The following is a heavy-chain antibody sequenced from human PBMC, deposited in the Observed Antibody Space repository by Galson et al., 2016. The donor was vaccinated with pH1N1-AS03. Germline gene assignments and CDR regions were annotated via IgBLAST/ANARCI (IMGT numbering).Heavy chain of an antibody. CDR3: ARGEEKSGWYSGFVD. V-gene: IGHV3-11*01. Sequence: SLRLSCAVSGFTFSDYYMSWFRQAPGEGLEWISYISSSGKTIHYADSVKGGFIISRDNVKNSLLLQMNRLRAEDTDVYDCARGEEKSGWYSGFVDWGQGTLATVSS. J-gene: IGHJ4*02. CDR1: GFTFSDYY. D-gene: IGHD6-19*01. CDR2: ISSSGKTI.